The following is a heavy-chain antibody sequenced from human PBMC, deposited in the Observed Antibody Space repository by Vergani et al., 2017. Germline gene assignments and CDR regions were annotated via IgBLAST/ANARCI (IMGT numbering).Heavy chain of an antibody. CDR3: ARVKRHSSGTFDY. D-gene: IGHD6-19*01. CDR2: ISSSSSYI. Sequence: EVQLVESGGGLVQPGRSLRLSCAASGFTFDDYAMHWVRQAPGKGLEWVSGISSSSSYIYYADSVKGRFSISRENAKNSLYLQMNSLRAEDTAVYYCARVKRHSSGTFDYWGQGTLVTVSS. V-gene: IGHV3-9*01. CDR1: GFTFDDYA. J-gene: IGHJ4*02.